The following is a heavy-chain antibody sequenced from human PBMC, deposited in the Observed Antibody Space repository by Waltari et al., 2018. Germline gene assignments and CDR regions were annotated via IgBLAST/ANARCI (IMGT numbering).Heavy chain of an antibody. J-gene: IGHJ4*02. CDR2: IYPGDSDT. CDR1: GYSFTSYW. V-gene: IGHV5-51*01. Sequence: EVQLVQSGAEVKKHGESLKISCKGSGYSFTSYWIGWVRQMPGKGLEWMGIIYPGDSDTRYSPSFQGQVTISADKSISTAYLQWSSLKASDTAMYYCARHPGYSSSWSHFDYWGQGTLVTVSS. CDR3: ARHPGYSSSWSHFDY. D-gene: IGHD6-13*01.